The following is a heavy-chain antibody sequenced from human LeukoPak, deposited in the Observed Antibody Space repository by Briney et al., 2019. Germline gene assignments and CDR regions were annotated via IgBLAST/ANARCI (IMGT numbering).Heavy chain of an antibody. J-gene: IGHJ6*03. CDR1: GFIFSSYW. V-gene: IGHV3-74*01. Sequence: GGSLRLFCAASGFIFSSYWMHWVRQAPGKGLVWVSRITSDGSSTTYGDSVKGRFTISRDNAKNTLYLQMNSLGAEDTAVYYCARVRGDYYMDVWGKGTTVTVSS. D-gene: IGHD2-15*01. CDR3: ARVRGDYYMDV. CDR2: ITSDGSST.